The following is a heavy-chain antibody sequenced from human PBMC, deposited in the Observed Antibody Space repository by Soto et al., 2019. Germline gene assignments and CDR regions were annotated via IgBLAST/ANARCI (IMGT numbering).Heavy chain of an antibody. D-gene: IGHD3-22*01. J-gene: IGHJ4*02. V-gene: IGHV3-21*01. CDR2: ISSRSSNI. Sequence: GGSLRLSCAASGFTFNIYSMNWVRQAPGEGLEWVSSISSRSSNIDYADSVKGRFTISRDNANNSLYLQMNNLSADDTAVYCCARDTKMLAPLIYMDHWGRGTLVTVSS. CDR3: ARDTKMLAPLIYMDH. CDR1: GFTFNIYS.